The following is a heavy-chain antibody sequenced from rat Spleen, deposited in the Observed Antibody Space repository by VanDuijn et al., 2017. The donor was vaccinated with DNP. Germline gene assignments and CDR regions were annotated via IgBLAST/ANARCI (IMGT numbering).Heavy chain of an antibody. V-gene: IGHV2-47*01. CDR2: IQSGGST. D-gene: IGHD1-2*01. J-gene: IGHJ3*01. Sequence: QVQLKESGPGLVQPSQTLSLTCTVSGLSLTSSSVSWIRQPPGKGLEWMGRIQSGGSTDYNSALKSRLSISRDTSKSQVFLKMHSLQIEDTATYYCARSPETSYIYFPWVHWGQGTLVTVSS. CDR1: GLSLTSSS. CDR3: ARSPETSYIYFPWVH.